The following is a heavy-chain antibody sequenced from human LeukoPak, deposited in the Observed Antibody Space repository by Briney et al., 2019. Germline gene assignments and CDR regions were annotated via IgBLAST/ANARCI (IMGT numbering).Heavy chain of an antibody. CDR3: AKGRGNSGSMDYFDY. D-gene: IGHD5-12*01. J-gene: IGHJ4*02. CDR1: RFTFSTYA. Sequence: GGSLRLSCAGSRFTFSTYAMSWVRQAPGKGLGYVSVVSTSGGSTYYADSVKGRFTISRDNSKNTLYLQMNSLRADDTAVYYCAKGRGNSGSMDYFDYWGQGTLVTVSS. V-gene: IGHV3-23*01. CDR2: VSTSGGST.